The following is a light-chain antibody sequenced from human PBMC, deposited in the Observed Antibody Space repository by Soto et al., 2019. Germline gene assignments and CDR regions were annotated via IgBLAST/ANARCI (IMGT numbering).Light chain of an antibody. CDR2: EVS. Sequence: QSVLTQPPSAAGSPGQSVTISCTGTSSDVGGYNYVSWYQQHPGKAPKLMIYEVSERPSGVPDRFSGSKSGNTASLAISGLRAEDEADYYCSSYTSSSTSVVFGGGTKLTVL. CDR1: SSDVGGYNY. CDR3: SSYTSSSTSVV. J-gene: IGLJ2*01. V-gene: IGLV2-8*01.